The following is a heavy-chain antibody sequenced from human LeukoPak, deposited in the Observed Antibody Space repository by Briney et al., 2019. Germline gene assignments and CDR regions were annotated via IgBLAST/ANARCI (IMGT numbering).Heavy chain of an antibody. D-gene: IGHD3-22*01. CDR3: ARRFDSSGYSGWFDP. J-gene: IGHJ5*02. CDR2: IYPGDSDT. V-gene: IGHV5-51*01. Sequence: SGESLRISCKGSGYSFTSYWIGWVRQMPGKGLEWMGIIYPGDSDTRYSPSFQGQVTISADKSISTAYLQWSSLKASDTAMYYCARRFDSSGYSGWFDPWGQGTLVTVSS. CDR1: GYSFTSYW.